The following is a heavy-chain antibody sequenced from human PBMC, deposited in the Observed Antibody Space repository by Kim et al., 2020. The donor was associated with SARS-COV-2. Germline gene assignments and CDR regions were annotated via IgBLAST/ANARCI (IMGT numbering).Heavy chain of an antibody. CDR3: ARGNYYNLDV. CDR2: ISGDGSRT. J-gene: IGHJ6*02. CDR1: GFTFTTYG. Sequence: GGSLRLSCEASGFTFTTYGIHWVRQAPGKGLVWVSLISGDGSRTTYADSVKGRFTDSRDNAKRTLYLQMNSLRAEDTAVYYCARGNYYNLDVWGQGTTVTVSS. V-gene: IGHV3-74*03.